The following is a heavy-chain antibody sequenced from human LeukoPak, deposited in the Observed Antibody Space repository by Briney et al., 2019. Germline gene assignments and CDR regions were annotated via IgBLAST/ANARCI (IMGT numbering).Heavy chain of an antibody. CDR1: EFTFSSYG. D-gene: IGHD6-19*01. CDR2: ISGGGGST. Sequence: GGSLRLSCAASEFTFSSYGMSWVRQAPGKGLEWVSGISGGGGSTYYADSVKGRLTISRDNSRNTLYLQMNSLGAEDTALYYCAKEIHPRSSNGWPFDYWGQGTLVTVSS. V-gene: IGHV3-23*01. J-gene: IGHJ4*02. CDR3: AKEIHPRSSNGWPFDY.